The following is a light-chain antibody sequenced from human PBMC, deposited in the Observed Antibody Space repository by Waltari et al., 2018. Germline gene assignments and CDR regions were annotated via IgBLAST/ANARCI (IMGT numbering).Light chain of an antibody. J-gene: IGKJ2*01. CDR1: QNIYSK. V-gene: IGKV3-15*01. CDR3: QHYTNWPPMYS. CDR2: GAS. Sequence: EIVMTQSPATLSVSPGERATLSCRASQNIYSKLAWYQQKPGQAPRLLIYGASNRATGIPARFSGSGSGTEFTLTISSLQSEDSAVYYCQHYTNWPPMYSFGQGTKLEIK.